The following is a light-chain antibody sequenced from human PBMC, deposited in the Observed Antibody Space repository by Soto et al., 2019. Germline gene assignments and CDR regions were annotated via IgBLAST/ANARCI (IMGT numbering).Light chain of an antibody. CDR2: GAS. Sequence: EIVLTQSPGTLSLCPGERATLSCRASQSVSSSFLAWYQQKVGQAPRLLIYGASSRATGIPDRFSGSGSGTDFTLTISRLEPEDFAVYYCQQYGSSPRTFGQGTRLEIK. V-gene: IGKV3-20*01. CDR3: QQYGSSPRT. J-gene: IGKJ5*01. CDR1: QSVSSSF.